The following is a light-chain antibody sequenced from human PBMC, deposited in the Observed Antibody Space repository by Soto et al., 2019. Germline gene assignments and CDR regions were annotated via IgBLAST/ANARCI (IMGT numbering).Light chain of an antibody. CDR2: DVS. CDR3: NSYRTLSTYV. Sequence: QSALTQPASVSGSPGQSITISCTGTSSDIGGYNFVSWYQHHPGKAPKLLIHDVSNRPSGVSSRFSGSKSGNTASLTISGLHDDDEADYYCNSYRTLSTYVFGTGTKVTVL. J-gene: IGLJ1*01. CDR1: SSDIGGYNF. V-gene: IGLV2-14*03.